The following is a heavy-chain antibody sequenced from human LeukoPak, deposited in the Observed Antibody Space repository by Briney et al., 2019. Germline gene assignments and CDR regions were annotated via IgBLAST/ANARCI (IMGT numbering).Heavy chain of an antibody. D-gene: IGHD4-17*01. J-gene: IGHJ4*02. CDR1: GGSISSYY. CDR3: ARATVPYYFDY. CDR2: IYYSGST. V-gene: IGHV4-59*01. Sequence: SETLSLTCTVSGGSISSYYWSWIRQPPGKGLEWIGYIYYSGSTNYNPSLKSRVTISVDTSKNQFSLKLSSVTAADTAVYYCARATVPYYFDYWGQGTLVTISS.